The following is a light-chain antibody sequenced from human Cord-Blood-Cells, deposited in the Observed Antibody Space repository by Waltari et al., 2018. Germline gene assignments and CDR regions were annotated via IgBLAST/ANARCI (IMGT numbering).Light chain of an antibody. Sequence: ELVLTQSPPPLSLSPGERATLSCRDSQSVSSYLAWYQQKPGQAPRLLIYGASNGATGIPARFSGGGSGTDFTLTISSLEPEDFAVYYCQQRSNWPWTFGQGTKVEIK. V-gene: IGKV3-11*01. CDR2: GAS. J-gene: IGKJ1*01. CDR3: QQRSNWPWT. CDR1: QSVSSY.